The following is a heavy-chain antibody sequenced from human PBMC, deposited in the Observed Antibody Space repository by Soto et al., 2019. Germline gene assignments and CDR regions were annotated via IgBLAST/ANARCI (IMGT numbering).Heavy chain of an antibody. CDR1: GFTFSSYG. D-gene: IGHD5-18*01. CDR2: ISYDGSNK. CDR3: AKTEKYSYGYYYYGMDV. Sequence: SGGSLRLSCAASGFTFSSYGMHWVRQAPGKGLEWVAVISYDGSNKYYADSVKGRFTISRDNSKNTLYLQMNSLRAEDTAVYYCAKTEKYSYGYYYYGMDVWGQGTTVTVSS. J-gene: IGHJ6*02. V-gene: IGHV3-30*18.